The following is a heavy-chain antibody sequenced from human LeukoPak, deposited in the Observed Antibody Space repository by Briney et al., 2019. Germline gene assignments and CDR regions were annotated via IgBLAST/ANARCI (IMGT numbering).Heavy chain of an antibody. V-gene: IGHV1-2*02. Sequence: GESLKISCKASGYTFTAYNIHWVRQAPGQGLEWMGWITPNSGATNYAQQFQGRVTMTRDTSISTAYMELNNLISDDTAVYYCARGMGSGTYRRFDFWGQGTLVTVSS. CDR2: ITPNSGAT. J-gene: IGHJ4*02. CDR3: ARGMGSGTYRRFDF. CDR1: GYTFTAYN. D-gene: IGHD3-10*01.